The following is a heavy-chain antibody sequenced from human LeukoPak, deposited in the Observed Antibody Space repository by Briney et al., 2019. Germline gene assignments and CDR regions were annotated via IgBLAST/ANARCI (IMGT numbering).Heavy chain of an antibody. D-gene: IGHD3-10*01. CDR1: GRSISSGSYY. J-gene: IGHJ5*02. V-gene: IGHV4-61*09. CDR2: IYSSEST. CDR3: ARERLAMVRGVTPTEAWGWSDP. Sequence: NPSETLSLTCTLSGRSISSGSYYWSWTRHPAGKGLEGIGHIYSSESTHYHPPHNSRATTSLDTSKNQFSLELSSVNAADTAVYYCARERLAMVRGVTPTEAWGWSDPWGQGTLSPSPQ.